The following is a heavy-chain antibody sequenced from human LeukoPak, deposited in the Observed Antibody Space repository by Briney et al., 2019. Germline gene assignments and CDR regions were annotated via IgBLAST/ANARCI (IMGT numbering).Heavy chain of an antibody. CDR2: TSYDGRNY. D-gene: IGHD6-13*01. V-gene: IGHV3-30*18. J-gene: IGHJ4*02. CDR1: GFTFSSFG. CDR3: AKDVDKAAAGCYFDY. Sequence: GRSLRLSCAASGFTFSSFGMHWVRQAPGKGLEWVAVTSYDGRNYYYADSVKGRFTISRDNSRNTLNLQMNSLRAEDTAMYYCAKDVDKAAAGCYFDYWGQGTLVTVSS.